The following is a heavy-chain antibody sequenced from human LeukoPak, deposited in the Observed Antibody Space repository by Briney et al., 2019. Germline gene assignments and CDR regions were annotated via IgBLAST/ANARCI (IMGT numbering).Heavy chain of an antibody. V-gene: IGHV3-23*01. Sequence: GGSLRLSCAASGFTFSSYAMSWVRQAPGKGLEWVSAISGSGGSTYYADSVKGRFTISRDNSKYTLYLQMNSLRAEDTAVYYCAKDYGGGRGIFDYWGQGTLVTVSS. J-gene: IGHJ4*02. CDR2: ISGSGGST. D-gene: IGHD3-16*01. CDR1: GFTFSSYA. CDR3: AKDYGGGRGIFDY.